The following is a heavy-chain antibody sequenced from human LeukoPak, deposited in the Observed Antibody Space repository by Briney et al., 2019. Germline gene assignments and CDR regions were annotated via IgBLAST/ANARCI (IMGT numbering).Heavy chain of an antibody. J-gene: IGHJ4*02. V-gene: IGHV4-59*01. CDR1: GGSISIYY. CDR2: IYYSGST. CDR3: ARDQQLGYFYY. Sequence: ASETLSLTCTVSGGSISIYYWSWIRQPPGKGLEWIGYIYYSGSTNYNPSLKSRVTISVDTSKNQFSLNLSSVTAADTAVYYCARDQQLGYFYYWGQGTLVTVSS. D-gene: IGHD6-6*01.